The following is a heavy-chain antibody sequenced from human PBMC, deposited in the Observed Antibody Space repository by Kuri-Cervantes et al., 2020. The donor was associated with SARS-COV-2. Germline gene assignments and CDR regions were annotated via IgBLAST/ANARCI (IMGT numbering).Heavy chain of an antibody. CDR1: GYTFTSYY. Sequence: ASVKVSCKASGYTFTSYYMHWVRQAPGQGLEWMGIINPSGGSTSYAQKFQGRVTMTRDTSTSTVYMELSSLRSGDTAVYYCARDSIGTGIAAAGNFDYWGQGTRVT. CDR2: INPSGGST. CDR3: ARDSIGTGIAAAGNFDY. J-gene: IGHJ4*02. D-gene: IGHD6-13*01. V-gene: IGHV1-46*01.